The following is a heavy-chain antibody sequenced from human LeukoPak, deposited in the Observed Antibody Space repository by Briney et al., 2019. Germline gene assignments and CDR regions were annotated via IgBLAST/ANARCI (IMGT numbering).Heavy chain of an antibody. D-gene: IGHD3-22*01. V-gene: IGHV3-30*18. CDR3: AKVFGYYSFYFNY. CDR2: ISYDGRNK. Sequence: QPGGSLRLSCAASGFTLCSYGMHGVRQAPGKGVEGVGVISYDGRNKYYADSVKGRFTISRDNSTTTLYLQMNSLRAEDTAVYYCAKVFGYYSFYFNYWGQGPLLPVSS. CDR1: GFTLCSYG. J-gene: IGHJ4*02.